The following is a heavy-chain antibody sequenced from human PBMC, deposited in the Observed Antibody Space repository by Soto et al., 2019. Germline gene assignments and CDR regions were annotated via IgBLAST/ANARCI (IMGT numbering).Heavy chain of an antibody. CDR3: ARQEVDTVTTQGFYYYGMDV. CDR2: ISAYNGNT. J-gene: IGHJ6*02. V-gene: IGHV1-18*01. Sequence: ASVKVSCQASGYTFTSYGISWVRQAPGQGLEWMGWISAYNGNTNYAQKLQGRVTMTTDTSTSTAYMELRSLRSDDTAMYYCARQEVDTVTTQGFYYYGMDVWGQGTTVTVSS. CDR1: GYTFTSYG. D-gene: IGHD4-17*01.